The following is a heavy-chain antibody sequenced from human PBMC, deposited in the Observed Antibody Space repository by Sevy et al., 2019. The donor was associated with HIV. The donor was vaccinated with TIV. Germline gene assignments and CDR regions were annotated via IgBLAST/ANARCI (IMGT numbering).Heavy chain of an antibody. CDR2: IWYDGNNQ. CDR3: ARDPRIFGDYLLTYFDY. V-gene: IGHV3-33*01. Sequence: GGSLRLSCVASWFAFSDYGMHWVRQAPGKGLEWVAVIWYDGNNQHYADSVRGRFTISRDNSKNTLYLQLSSLRAEDTAVYYCARDPRIFGDYLLTYFDYWGQGVLVTVSS. CDR1: WFAFSDYG. D-gene: IGHD4-17*01. J-gene: IGHJ4*02.